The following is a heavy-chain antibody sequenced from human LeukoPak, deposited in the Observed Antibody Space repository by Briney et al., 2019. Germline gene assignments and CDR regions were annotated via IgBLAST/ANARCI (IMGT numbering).Heavy chain of an antibody. CDR3: ARGITIFGVVSGYYYYYMDV. J-gene: IGHJ6*03. Sequence: SETLSLTCTVSGGSISSYYWSWIRQPPGKGLEWIGYIYYSGSTNYNPSLKSRVTISVDTSKNQFSLKLSSVTAADTAVYYCARGITIFGVVSGYYYYYMDVWGKGTTVTVSS. CDR1: GGSISSYY. CDR2: IYYSGST. D-gene: IGHD3-3*01. V-gene: IGHV4-59*01.